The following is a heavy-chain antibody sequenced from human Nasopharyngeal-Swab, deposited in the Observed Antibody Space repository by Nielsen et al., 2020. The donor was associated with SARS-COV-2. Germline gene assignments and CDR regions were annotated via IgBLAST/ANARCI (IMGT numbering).Heavy chain of an antibody. CDR1: GFTFGDYA. J-gene: IGHJ5*02. CDR2: IRSKYYGGTP. D-gene: IGHD3-22*01. Sequence: GESLKIPCKASGFTFGDYAMSWFRQAPGKGLEWVGFIRSKYYGGTPEYAASVKGRLTISRDDSKSVAYLQMNSLKTEDTAVYYCTRDLFSNDYYDAKWFDPWGQGTLVTVSS. V-gene: IGHV3-49*03. CDR3: TRDLFSNDYYDAKWFDP.